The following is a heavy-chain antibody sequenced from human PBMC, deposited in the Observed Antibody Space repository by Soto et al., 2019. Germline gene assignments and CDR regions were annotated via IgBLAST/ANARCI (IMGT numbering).Heavy chain of an antibody. CDR1: GITFTNYW. D-gene: IGHD5-12*01. J-gene: IGHJ4*02. CDR3: AKEFGLVALPDN. CDR2: VDSDGRGT. V-gene: IGHV3-74*01. Sequence: PGGSLRLSCVASGITFTNYWLHWVRQVPGKGLVWVARVDSDGRGTSYADSVKGRFTISRDNAKNSLYLQMNSLRAEDTAVYYCAKEFGLVALPDNWGQGTLVTVSS.